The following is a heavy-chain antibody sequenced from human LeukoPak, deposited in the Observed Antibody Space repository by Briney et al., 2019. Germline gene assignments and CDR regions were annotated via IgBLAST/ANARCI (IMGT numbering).Heavy chain of an antibody. D-gene: IGHD3-22*01. CDR1: GFTFSDYY. CDR2: ISSSGSTI. Sequence: GGSLRLSCAASGFTFSDYYMSWIRQAPGKGLEWVSYISSSGSTIYYADSVKGRFTISRDNAKNSLYLQMNSLRDEDTAVYYCASGEYYYDSSGYIFDYWGQGTLVTVSS. V-gene: IGHV3-11*04. J-gene: IGHJ4*02. CDR3: ASGEYYYDSSGYIFDY.